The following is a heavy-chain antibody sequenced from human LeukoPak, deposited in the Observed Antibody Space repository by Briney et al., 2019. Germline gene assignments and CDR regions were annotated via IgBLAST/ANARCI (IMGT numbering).Heavy chain of an antibody. J-gene: IGHJ5*02. Sequence: PSETLSLSCTVSGASISNSAYYWPWIRQPPGEGLECIGTVYYSGSTFYNPSLKSRVNISVDTSKNQFSLQLSSVTAADTAVYYCARLFFVIDTWGQGTLVTVSS. CDR3: ARLFFVIDT. CDR1: GASISNSAYY. V-gene: IGHV4-39*01. CDR2: VYYSGST. D-gene: IGHD3-3*01.